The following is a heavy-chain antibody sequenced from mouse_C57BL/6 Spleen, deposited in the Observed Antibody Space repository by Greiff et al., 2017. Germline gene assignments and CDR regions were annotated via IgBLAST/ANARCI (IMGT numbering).Heavy chain of an antibody. CDR3: TTYRNDGYYAYCDY. D-gene: IGHD2-3*01. V-gene: IGHV14-1*01. J-gene: IGHJ2*01. CDR2: IDPEDGDT. Sequence: EVQRVESGAELVRPGASVKLSCTASGFNIKDYYMHWVKQRPEQGLEWIGRIDPEDGDTEYAPKFQGKATMTADTSSNTAYLQLSSLTSEDTAVYYCTTYRNDGYYAYCDYWGQGTTLTVSS. CDR1: GFNIKDYY.